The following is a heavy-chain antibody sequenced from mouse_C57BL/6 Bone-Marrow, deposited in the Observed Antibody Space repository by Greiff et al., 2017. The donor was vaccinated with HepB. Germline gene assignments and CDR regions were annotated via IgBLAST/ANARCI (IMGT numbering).Heavy chain of an antibody. CDR1: GYTFTDYY. Sequence: EVQLQQSGPELVKPGASVKISCKASGYTFTDYYMNWVKQSHGKSLEWIGDINPNNGGTSYNQKFKGKATLTVDKSSSTAYMELRSLTSEDSAVYYCASPLRNYYAMDYWGQGTSVTVSS. CDR3: ASPLRNYYAMDY. CDR2: INPNNGGT. D-gene: IGHD1-1*01. J-gene: IGHJ4*01. V-gene: IGHV1-26*01.